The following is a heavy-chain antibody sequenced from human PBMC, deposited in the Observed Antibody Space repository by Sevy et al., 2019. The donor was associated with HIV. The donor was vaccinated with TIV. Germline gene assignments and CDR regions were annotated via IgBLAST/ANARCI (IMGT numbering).Heavy chain of an antibody. CDR3: ARAVGAAALGYYYCYGMDV. J-gene: IGHJ6*02. V-gene: IGHV1-2*02. D-gene: IGHD2-2*01. CDR1: GYTFTGYY. CDR2: INPNSGGT. Sequence: ASVKVSCKASGYTFTGYYMHWVRQAPGQGLEWMGWINPNSGGTNYAQKFQGRVTMTRDTSISTAYMELSRLRSDDTAVYYCARAVGAAALGYYYCYGMDVWGQGTTVTVSS.